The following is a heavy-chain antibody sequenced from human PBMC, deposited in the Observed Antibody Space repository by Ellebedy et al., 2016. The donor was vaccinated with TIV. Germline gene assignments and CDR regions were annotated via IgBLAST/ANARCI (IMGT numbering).Heavy chain of an antibody. CDR3: ARGGSGWYFDN. Sequence: MPGGSLRLSCSVSGGSIWSYRWSWIRQPPGKGLEWIGDIYYTGSTHCNPSLKSRVAMSVDMSKSQVSLKLDSVIPADTAVYYCARGGSGWYFDNWGQGTLVSVSS. CDR1: GGSIWSYR. D-gene: IGHD6-19*01. J-gene: IGHJ4*02. V-gene: IGHV4-59*01. CDR2: IYYTGST.